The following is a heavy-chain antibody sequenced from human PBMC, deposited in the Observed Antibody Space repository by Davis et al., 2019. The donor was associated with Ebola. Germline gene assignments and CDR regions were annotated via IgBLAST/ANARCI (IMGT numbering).Heavy chain of an antibody. V-gene: IGHV3-7*04. D-gene: IGHD3-22*01. J-gene: IGHJ4*02. CDR3: ARAHHYYDSSGYPVGY. CDR2: IKQDGSEK. Sequence: GESLKISCAASGFTFSSYAMHWVRQAPGKGLEWVANIKQDGSEKYYVDSVKGRFTISRDNAKNSLYLQMNSLRAEDTAVYYCARAHHYYDSSGYPVGYWGQGTLVTVSS. CDR1: GFTFSSYA.